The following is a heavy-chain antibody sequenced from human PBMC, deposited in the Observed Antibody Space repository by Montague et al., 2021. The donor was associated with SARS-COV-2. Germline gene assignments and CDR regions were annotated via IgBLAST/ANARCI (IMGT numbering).Heavy chain of an antibody. CDR1: GFSFNTDGVG. J-gene: IGHJ3*01. V-gene: IGHV2-5*02. Sequence: PALVKPTQTLTLTCVFSGFSFNTDGVGVAWIRRPPGKALEWLALIYWDGEQRYSPSLKTRLTITKDTSKNRVVLTMTNLDPVDTATYYCARRYDFYRAEAFDVWGQGTMLTVSS. CDR2: IYWDGEQ. CDR3: ARRYDFYRAEAFDV. D-gene: IGHD3-3*01.